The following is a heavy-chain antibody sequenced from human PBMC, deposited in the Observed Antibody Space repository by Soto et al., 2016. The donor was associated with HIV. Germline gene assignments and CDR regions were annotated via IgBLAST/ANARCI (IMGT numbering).Heavy chain of an antibody. D-gene: IGHD3-3*01. CDR1: GGSISSGSYY. Sequence: VQLQESGPGLVKPSQTLSLTCTVSGGSISSGSYYWSWIRQPAGKGLEWIGRIYTSGSTNYNPSLKSRVTISVDTSKNQFSLKLSSVTAADTAVYYCAREHDFWSGYYYFDYWAREPWSPPPQ. CDR3: AREHDFWSGYYYFDY. V-gene: IGHV4-61*02. J-gene: IGHJ4*02. CDR2: IYTSGST.